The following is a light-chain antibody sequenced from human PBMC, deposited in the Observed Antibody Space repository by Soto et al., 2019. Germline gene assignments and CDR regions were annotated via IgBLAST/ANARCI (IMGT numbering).Light chain of an antibody. V-gene: IGKV1-5*03. CDR3: QQYNSYSRT. CDR2: KAS. Sequence: DIQMTQSPSTLSASVGDRVTITCRASQSISSWLAWYQQKPGKAPKLLLYKASSLESGVPSRFSGSGSGTAFTLTISSLQPADFATYYCQQYNSYSRTFGQGTKVEIK. CDR1: QSISSW. J-gene: IGKJ1*01.